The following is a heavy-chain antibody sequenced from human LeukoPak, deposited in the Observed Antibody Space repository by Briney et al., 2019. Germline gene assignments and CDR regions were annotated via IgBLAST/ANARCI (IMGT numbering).Heavy chain of an antibody. V-gene: IGHV3-53*01. J-gene: IGHJ4*02. CDR2: IYSGGST. D-gene: IGHD1-26*01. CDR3: ARVASGSYYYPFDY. Sequence: GGSLRLSCAASGFTVSSNYMRWVRQAPGKGLEWVSVIYSGGSTYYADSVKGRFTISRDNSKNTLYLQMNSLRAEDTAVYYCARVASGSYYYPFDYWGQGTLVTVSS. CDR1: GFTVSSNY.